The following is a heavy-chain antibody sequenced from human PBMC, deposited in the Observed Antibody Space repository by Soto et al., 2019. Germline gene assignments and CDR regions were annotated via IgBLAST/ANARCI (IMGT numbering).Heavy chain of an antibody. D-gene: IGHD3-10*02. J-gene: IGHJ6*02. Sequence: GGSLRLSCSASGFPFSTYCIHWVRQAPCKGLEWVAVISYDGIHEYYADSVKGRFTISRDNSKNMLYLEITSLRSEDTVRYYCAKKEITLVREVVISAPVYPYGHHGRDFCGRGTTFTVSS. CDR3: AKKEITLVREVVISAPVYPYGHHGRDF. CDR1: GFPFSTYC. V-gene: IGHV3-30*18. CDR2: ISYDGIHE.